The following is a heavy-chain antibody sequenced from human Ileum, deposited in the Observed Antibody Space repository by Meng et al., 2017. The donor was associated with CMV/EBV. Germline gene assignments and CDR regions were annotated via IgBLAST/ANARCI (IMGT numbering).Heavy chain of an antibody. J-gene: IGHJ4*02. CDR2: TWYGSKWYY. D-gene: IGHD3-10*01. Sequence: QVQLNQSGPGLVEPSQTLSCTCAGDSVSISTESWNWIRQSPSSGLEWLGRTWYGSKWYYEYAVSVKSRITIIPDTSQNQISLQLNSVTPDDTAVYYCTYGWPLKYWGQGALVTVSS. CDR1: DSVSISTES. V-gene: IGHV6-1*01. CDR3: TYGWPLKY.